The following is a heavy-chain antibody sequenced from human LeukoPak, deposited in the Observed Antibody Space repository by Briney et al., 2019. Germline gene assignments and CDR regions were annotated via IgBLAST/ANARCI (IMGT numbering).Heavy chain of an antibody. D-gene: IGHD3-22*01. CDR1: GGTFSSYA. CDR3: ARDADYYDSSRGAFDI. J-gene: IGHJ3*02. V-gene: IGHV1-69*13. CDR2: IIPIFGTA. Sequence: ASVKVSCKASGGTFSSYAISWVRQAPGQGLEWMGGIIPIFGTANYARKFQGRVTVTADESTSTAYMELSSLRSEDTAVYYCARDADYYDSSRGAFDIWGQGTMVTVSS.